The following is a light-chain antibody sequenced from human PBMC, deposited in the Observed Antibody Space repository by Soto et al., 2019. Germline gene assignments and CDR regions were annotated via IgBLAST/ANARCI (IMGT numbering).Light chain of an antibody. CDR3: SSYTSSTTLV. J-gene: IGLJ3*02. Sequence: QSALTQPASVSGSPGQSITISCTGTSSDVGIYNYVSWYQQHPGKAPKLMIYEVSNRPSGVSNRFSGSKSGNTASLTISGLQPEDEADYFCSSYTSSTTLVFGGGTKVTVL. CDR1: SSDVGIYNY. V-gene: IGLV2-14*01. CDR2: EVS.